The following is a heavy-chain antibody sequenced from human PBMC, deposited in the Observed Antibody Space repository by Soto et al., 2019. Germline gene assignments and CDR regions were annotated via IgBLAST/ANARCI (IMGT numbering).Heavy chain of an antibody. Sequence: PAGSLRLSCAPSWFTVSSNYMSWVRQAPGKGLEWVSVIYSGGSTYYADSVRGRFTISRDNSKNTLYLQMKSLRAEDTAVYYCARDPPATRHGMDVWGQGTTVTVSS. V-gene: IGHV3-53*01. CDR2: IYSGGST. CDR3: ARDPPATRHGMDV. CDR1: WFTVSSNY. J-gene: IGHJ6*02.